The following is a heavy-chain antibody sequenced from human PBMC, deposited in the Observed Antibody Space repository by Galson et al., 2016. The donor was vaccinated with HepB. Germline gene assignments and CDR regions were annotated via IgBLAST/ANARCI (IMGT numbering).Heavy chain of an antibody. D-gene: IGHD6-19*01. V-gene: IGHV4-34*01. CDR1: GGSFSFSY. J-gene: IGHJ3*02. CDR3: ARDRGGLFEGSGMNDAFDI. CDR2: INQSGST. Sequence: SETLSLTCAVSGGSFSFSYWSWIRQPPGEGLEWIGEINQSGSTNYKPSLKSRVTISVDTSKKQISLKLTSVTAADTAIYYCARDRGGLFEGSGMNDAFDIWGQGTMVTVSS.